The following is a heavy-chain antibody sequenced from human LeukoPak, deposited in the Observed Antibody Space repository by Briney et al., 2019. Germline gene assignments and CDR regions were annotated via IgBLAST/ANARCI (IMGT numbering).Heavy chain of an antibody. CDR3: ARGPSLRYFDPTNWFDP. D-gene: IGHD3-9*01. Sequence: PGGSLRLSCAASGFTFSSYGMSWVRQAPGKGLEWVSAISGSGGSTYYADSVKGRFTISRDNSKNTLYLQMNSLRAEDTAVYYCARGPSLRYFDPTNWFDPWGQGTLVTVSS. V-gene: IGHV3-23*01. CDR1: GFTFSSYG. J-gene: IGHJ5*02. CDR2: ISGSGGST.